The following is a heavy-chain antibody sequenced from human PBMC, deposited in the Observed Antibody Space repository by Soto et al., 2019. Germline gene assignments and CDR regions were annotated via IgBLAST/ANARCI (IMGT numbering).Heavy chain of an antibody. V-gene: IGHV1-69*12. D-gene: IGHD3-22*01. CDR1: GGTFSSYA. Sequence: QVQLVQSGAEVKKPGSSVKVSCKASGGTFSSYAISWVRQAPGQGLAWMGGIIPIFGTADYAQKFQGRITITAGESTSTAYMELNSLRSEDTAVYYCASNYYYDSSGYYYIYFDYRGQGTLVTVSS. J-gene: IGHJ4*02. CDR2: IIPIFGTA. CDR3: ASNYYYDSSGYYYIYFDY.